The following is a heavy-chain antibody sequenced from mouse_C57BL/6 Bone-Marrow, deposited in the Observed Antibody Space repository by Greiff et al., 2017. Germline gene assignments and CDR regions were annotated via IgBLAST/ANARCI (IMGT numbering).Heavy chain of an antibody. CDR2: IYPRSGNT. D-gene: IGHD1-1*01. CDR1: GYTFTSYG. V-gene: IGHV1-81*01. Sequence: VQLQQSGAELARPGASVKLSCKASGYTFTSYGISWVKQRTGQGLEWIGEIYPRSGNTYYNEQFKGKATLTVDKSSSTAYMELRGLTSGDTAVYFCANVVPCAYWGQGTLLTVSA. J-gene: IGHJ3*01. CDR3: ANVVPCAY.